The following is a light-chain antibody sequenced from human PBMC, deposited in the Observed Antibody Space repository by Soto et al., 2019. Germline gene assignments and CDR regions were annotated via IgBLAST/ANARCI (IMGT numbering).Light chain of an antibody. CDR3: QQYDRSPFT. Sequence: EIVLTQSPGTLSLSPGERATLSCRASQSVSSSYLAWYQQKPGQAPRLLIYAAFRRATDVPDRFSGSGSGTYFTLSISGLEPEDCAVYYCQQYDRSPFTFGQGTRLEIK. J-gene: IGKJ5*01. CDR2: AAF. CDR1: QSVSSSY. V-gene: IGKV3-20*01.